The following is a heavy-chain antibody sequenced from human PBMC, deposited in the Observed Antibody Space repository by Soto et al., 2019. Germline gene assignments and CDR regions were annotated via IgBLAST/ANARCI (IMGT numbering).Heavy chain of an antibody. CDR2: IWHDGINE. V-gene: IGHV3-33*03. Sequence: QERLVESGGGVVQPGRSLRLSCAVSGFNFRNYAMYWVRQAPGKGLEWVALIWHDGINEYYADSVKGRFTISRDISNNTLFLQMDSLRPEDTAGYYWRKSRGDGYKWGQGLEYWGEGTLVTVSS. CDR1: GFNFRNYA. CDR3: RKSRGDGYKWGQGLEY. J-gene: IGHJ4*02. D-gene: IGHD3-10*01.